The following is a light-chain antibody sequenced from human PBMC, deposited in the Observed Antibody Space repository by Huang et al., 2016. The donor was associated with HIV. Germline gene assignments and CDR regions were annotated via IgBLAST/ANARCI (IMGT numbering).Light chain of an antibody. CDR1: QSVSTC. Sequence: EIVLTQFPATLSLSPGERATLSCRASQSVSTCLAWYQKKPGQAPRLLRHYASKRATGFQARFRGSGSGTDFTLTISSREPEDFAVYYCQQCSNWPFTFGPGTKVDIK. J-gene: IGKJ3*01. CDR2: YAS. CDR3: QQCSNWPFT. V-gene: IGKV3-11*01.